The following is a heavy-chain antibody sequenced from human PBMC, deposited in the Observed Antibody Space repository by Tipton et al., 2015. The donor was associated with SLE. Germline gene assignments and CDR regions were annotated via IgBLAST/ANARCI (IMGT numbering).Heavy chain of an antibody. V-gene: IGHV4-34*01. CDR1: GGSLSGYY. J-gene: IGHJ4*02. D-gene: IGHD3-3*01. Sequence: TLSLTCAVYGGSLSGYYWSWIRQPPGKGLDWIGEINHSGSTNYNPSLKSRVTISVDTSKNQFSLKLSSVTAADTAVYYCARGGRFLEWLTYWGQGTLVTVSS. CDR3: ARGGRFLEWLTY. CDR2: INHSGST.